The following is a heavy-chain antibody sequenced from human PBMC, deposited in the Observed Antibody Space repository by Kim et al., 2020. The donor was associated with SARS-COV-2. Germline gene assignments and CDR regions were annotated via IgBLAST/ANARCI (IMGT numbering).Heavy chain of an antibody. D-gene: IGHD1-20*01. CDR3: ARDRPRSILRNWTGLDY. J-gene: IGHJ4*02. V-gene: IGHV3-48*02. Sequence: VKGRFTISRDNAKNSLYLQMNSLRDEDTAVYYCARDRPRSILRNWTGLDYWGQGTLVTVSS.